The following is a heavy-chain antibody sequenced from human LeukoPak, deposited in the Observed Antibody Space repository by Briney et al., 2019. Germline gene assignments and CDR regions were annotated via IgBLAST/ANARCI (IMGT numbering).Heavy chain of an antibody. Sequence: SVKVSCKASGGTFSNYAISWVRQAPGQGPEWLGGIIPMFGTAKYAQKFQGRVTITTDESTTTAYVELISLRSEDTAVYYCVRRQALRGRHRAFDPWGQGTLVTVTS. CDR2: IIPMFGTA. D-gene: IGHD6-25*01. CDR1: GGTFSNYA. CDR3: VRRQALRGRHRAFDP. V-gene: IGHV1-69*05. J-gene: IGHJ5*02.